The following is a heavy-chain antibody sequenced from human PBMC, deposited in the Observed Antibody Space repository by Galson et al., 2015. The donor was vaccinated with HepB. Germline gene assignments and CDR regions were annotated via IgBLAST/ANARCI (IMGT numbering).Heavy chain of an antibody. J-gene: IGHJ4*02. D-gene: IGHD2-15*01. CDR3: ASLTCSGGSCYEYYSDY. Sequence: SLRLSCAASGFTFSDYYMSWIRQAPGKGLEWVSCISSSGSTIYYADSVKGRFTISRDNAKNTLYLQMNSLRAEDTAVYYCASLTCSGGSCYEYYSDYRGQRSLVTVSA. V-gene: IGHV3-11*01. CDR1: GFTFSDYY. CDR2: ISSSGSTI.